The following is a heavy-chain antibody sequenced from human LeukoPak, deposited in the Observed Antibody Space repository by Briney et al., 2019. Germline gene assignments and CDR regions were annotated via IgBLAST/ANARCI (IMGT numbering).Heavy chain of an antibody. Sequence: PGGSLRLSCAASGFSFDDYAMHWVRQAPGKVLEWVAGISWNSGSMDYVDSVKGRFTVSRDNSKNTLYLQMNSLRAEDRAVYYCAKDSAWGRYDDWGQGTLVTVSS. CDR3: AKDSAWGRYDD. CDR1: GFSFDDYA. J-gene: IGHJ1*01. CDR2: ISWNSGSM. D-gene: IGHD3-16*01. V-gene: IGHV3-9*01.